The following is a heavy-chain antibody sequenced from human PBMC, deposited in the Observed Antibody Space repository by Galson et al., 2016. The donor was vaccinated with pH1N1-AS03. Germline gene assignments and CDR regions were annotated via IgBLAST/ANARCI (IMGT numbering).Heavy chain of an antibody. J-gene: IGHJ6*02. D-gene: IGHD1-1*01. V-gene: IGHV3-7*01. Sequence: SLRLSCAASGFSVSSHWMRWVRQAPGKGLECVANIKQDGSEQYYVDPVKGRFTISRDKSKNTVYLQMGSLRPEDVAVYYCASEAQHYYYDLDIWGQGTTVTVSS. CDR2: IKQDGSEQ. CDR3: ASEAQHYYYDLDI. CDR1: GFSVSSHW.